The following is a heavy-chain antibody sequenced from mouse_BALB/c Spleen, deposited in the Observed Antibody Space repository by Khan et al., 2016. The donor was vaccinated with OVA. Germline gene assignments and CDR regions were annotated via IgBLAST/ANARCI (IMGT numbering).Heavy chain of an antibody. CDR2: INTYTGEP. V-gene: IGHV9-3-1*01. D-gene: IGHD6-1*01. CDR3: ARYASDWFFDV. Sequence: QIQLVQSGPELKKPGETVKISCKASGYTFTNYGMNWVKQAPGKGLKWMGWINTYTGEPTYADDFKGRFAFSLETSANTAYLQLNNLKNEDTATDVCARYASDWFFDVWGAGTTVTVSS. CDR1: GYTFTNYG. J-gene: IGHJ1*01.